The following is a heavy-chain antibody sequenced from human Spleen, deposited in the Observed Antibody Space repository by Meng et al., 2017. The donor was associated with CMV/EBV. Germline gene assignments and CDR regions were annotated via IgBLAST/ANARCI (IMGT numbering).Heavy chain of an antibody. V-gene: IGHV3-23*01. CDR3: AKTTWDK. D-gene: IGHD7-27*01. J-gene: IGHJ4*02. CDR2: SVSETTT. CDR1: RFNFINYA. Sequence: GGSLRLSCVGSRFNFINYAMGWVRQAPGKGLEWVSGSVSETTTNYVDSVKGRFTVSRDNSKSTLFLQMNSLRIEDTATYYCAKTTWDKWGQGTLVTVSS.